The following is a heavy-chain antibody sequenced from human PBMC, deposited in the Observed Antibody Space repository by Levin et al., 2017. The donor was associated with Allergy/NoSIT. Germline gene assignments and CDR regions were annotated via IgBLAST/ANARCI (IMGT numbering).Heavy chain of an antibody. CDR1: GYSISSGYY. CDR3: ARDPEEYSSSFYPQANWFDP. CDR2: IYHSGST. D-gene: IGHD6-6*01. J-gene: IGHJ5*02. Sequence: SQTLSLTCAVSGYSISSGYYWGWIRQPPGKGLEWIGSIYHSGSTYYNPSLKSRVTISVDTSKNQFSLKLSSVTAADTAVYYCARDPEEYSSSFYPQANWFDPWGQGTLVTVSS. V-gene: IGHV4-38-2*02.